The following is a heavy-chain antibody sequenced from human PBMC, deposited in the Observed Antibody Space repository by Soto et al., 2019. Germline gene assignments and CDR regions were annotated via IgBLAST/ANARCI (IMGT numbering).Heavy chain of an antibody. CDR2: INVGSGNT. D-gene: IGHD3-16*01. Sequence: QVQLVQSGAEVKKPGTSVMLSCKASGYTFINYVMHWVRQVPGQSPEWMGWINVGSGNTKSSQRFQGRVTFTRDTSASTADMELSSLRSEDTAVYYCARATLRYYAIDVWGQGTTVTVSS. J-gene: IGHJ6*02. CDR1: GYTFINYV. CDR3: ARATLRYYAIDV. V-gene: IGHV1-3*01.